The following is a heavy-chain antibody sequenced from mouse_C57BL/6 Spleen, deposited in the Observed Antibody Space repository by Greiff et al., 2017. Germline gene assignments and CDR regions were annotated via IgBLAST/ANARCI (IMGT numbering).Heavy chain of an antibody. J-gene: IGHJ2*01. Sequence: VQLQQPGAELVKPGASVKVSCKASGYTFTSYWMHWVKQRPGQGLEWIGRIHPSDSDTNYNQKFKGKATLTVDKSSSTAYMQLSSLTSEDSAVYYCATLLKTAQASFDSWGQGTTLTVSS. D-gene: IGHD3-2*02. CDR2: IHPSDSDT. CDR3: ATLLKTAQASFDS. V-gene: IGHV1-74*01. CDR1: GYTFTSYW.